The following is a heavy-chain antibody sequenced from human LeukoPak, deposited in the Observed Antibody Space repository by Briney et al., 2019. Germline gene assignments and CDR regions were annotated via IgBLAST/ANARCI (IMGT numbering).Heavy chain of an antibody. CDR1: GGSISSYY. V-gene: IGHV4-4*07. CDR2: IYISGST. J-gene: IGHJ3*02. CDR3: ARGGAAAGTKGAFDI. Sequence: PSETLSLTCTVSGGSISSYYWSWIRQPAGKGLEWIGRIYISGSTNYNPSLKSRVTMSVDTSKNQFSLKLSSVTAADTAVYYCARGGAAAGTKGAFDIWGQGTMVTVSS. D-gene: IGHD6-13*01.